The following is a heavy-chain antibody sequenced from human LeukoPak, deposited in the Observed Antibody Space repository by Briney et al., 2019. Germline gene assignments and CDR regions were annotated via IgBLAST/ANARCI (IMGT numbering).Heavy chain of an antibody. J-gene: IGHJ4*02. CDR2: ISSSSSYI. CDR1: GFTFSSYS. CDR3: ARGVPAAHGDY. V-gene: IGHV3-21*01. D-gene: IGHD2-2*01. Sequence: GSLGLSCAASGFTFSSYSMNWVRPAPGKGLEWVSSISSSSSYIYYVDSVKGRFTISRDNAKNSLYLHMNSLRAEDTAVYYCARGVPAAHGDYWGQGTLVTVSS.